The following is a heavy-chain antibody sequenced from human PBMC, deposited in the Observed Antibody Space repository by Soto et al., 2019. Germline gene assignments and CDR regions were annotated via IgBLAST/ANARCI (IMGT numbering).Heavy chain of an antibody. D-gene: IGHD3-16*01. J-gene: IGHJ6*02. CDR1: GFTFSSYS. CDR2: FRSSYNII. V-gene: IGHV3-48*02. Sequence: EVQLVESGGGLVQPGGSLRLSCAASGFTFSSYSLDWVRQAPGKGLEWLSYFRSSYNIIYYADSVKGRFTISRDNAKNSLYLQMNSLRDEDTAVYYCARDGGRGYGMDAWGRGTTVTVSS. CDR3: ARDGGRGYGMDA.